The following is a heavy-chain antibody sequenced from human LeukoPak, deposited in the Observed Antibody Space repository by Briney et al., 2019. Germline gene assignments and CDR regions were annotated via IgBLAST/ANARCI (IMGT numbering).Heavy chain of an antibody. D-gene: IGHD3-3*01. Sequence: GGSLRLSCAASGFTFGSYSMNWVRQAPGKGLEWVSSISSSSSYIYYADSVKGRFTITRDNAKNSLYLQMNSLRAEDTAVYYCAREDGERSYDFWSGYYRGYYYMDVWGKGTTVTVSS. CDR2: ISSSSSYI. J-gene: IGHJ6*03. CDR3: AREDGERSYDFWSGYYRGYYYMDV. CDR1: GFTFGSYS. V-gene: IGHV3-21*01.